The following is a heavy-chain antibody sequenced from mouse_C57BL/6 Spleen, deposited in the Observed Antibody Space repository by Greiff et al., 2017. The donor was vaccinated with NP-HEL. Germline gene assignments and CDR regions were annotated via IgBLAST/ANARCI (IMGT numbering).Heavy chain of an antibody. Sequence: QVQLQQPGAELVMPGASVKLSCKASGYTFTSYWMHWVKQRPGQGLEWIGEIDPSDSYTNYNQKFKGKSTLTVDKSSSTAYMQLSSLTSEDSAVYYCARRYDYDGYWYFDVWGTGTTVTVSS. CDR3: ARRYDYDGYWYFDV. CDR2: IDPSDSYT. CDR1: GYTFTSYW. V-gene: IGHV1-69*01. J-gene: IGHJ1*03. D-gene: IGHD2-4*01.